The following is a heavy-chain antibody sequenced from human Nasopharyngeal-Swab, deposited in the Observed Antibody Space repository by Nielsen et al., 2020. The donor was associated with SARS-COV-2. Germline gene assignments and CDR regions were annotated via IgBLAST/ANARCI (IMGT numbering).Heavy chain of an antibody. CDR2: IIPIFGTA. Sequence: SVKVSCKASGGTFSSYAISWVRQAPGQGLEWMGGIIPIFGTANYAQKFQGRVTITADESTSTAYMELSRLRSEDTAMYYCARGIAVVAATTLAYFDYWGEGTLVTVSS. J-gene: IGHJ4*02. D-gene: IGHD2-15*01. V-gene: IGHV1-69*13. CDR1: GGTFSSYA. CDR3: ARGIAVVAATTLAYFDY.